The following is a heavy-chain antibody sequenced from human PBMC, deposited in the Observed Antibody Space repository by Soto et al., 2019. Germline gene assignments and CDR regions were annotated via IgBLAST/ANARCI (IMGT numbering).Heavy chain of an antibody. CDR3: ARVPLRGPLFYCSGGSCYQRDAFDI. D-gene: IGHD2-15*01. CDR1: SGSISSSNW. V-gene: IGHV4-4*02. Sequence: QVQLQESGPGLVKPSGTLSLTCAVSSGSISSSNWWSWVRQPPGKGLEWIGEIYHSGSTNYNPSLKSRVTISVDKSKNQFSLKLSSVTAADTAVYYCARVPLRGPLFYCSGGSCYQRDAFDIWGQGTMVTVSS. CDR2: IYHSGST. J-gene: IGHJ3*02.